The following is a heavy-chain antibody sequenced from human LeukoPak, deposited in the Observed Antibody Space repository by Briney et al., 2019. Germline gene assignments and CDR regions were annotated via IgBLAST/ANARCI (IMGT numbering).Heavy chain of an antibody. Sequence: GGSLRLSCAASGFTFNSYSMNWVRQAPGKGLEWVSSISSSSYIYYADSVKGRFTISRDNAKNSLYLQMNSLRAEDTAVYYCASSPGYCSGGSCYPSVIDYWGQGTLVTVSS. CDR1: GFTFNSYS. CDR2: ISSSSYI. V-gene: IGHV3-21*01. J-gene: IGHJ4*02. CDR3: ASSPGYCSGGSCYPSVIDY. D-gene: IGHD2-15*01.